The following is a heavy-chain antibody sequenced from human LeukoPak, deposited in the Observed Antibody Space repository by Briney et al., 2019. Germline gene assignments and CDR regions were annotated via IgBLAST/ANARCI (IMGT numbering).Heavy chain of an antibody. D-gene: IGHD5-12*01. CDR3: ARDFGLGGYSGYDEVYLDY. J-gene: IGHJ4*02. V-gene: IGHV1-2*02. CDR2: INPNSGGT. Sequence: ASVKVSCKASGYTFTGYYMHWVRQAPGQGLEWMGWINPNSGGTNYAQKFQGRVTMTRDTSISTAYMELSRLRSDDTAVYYCARDFGLGGYSGYDEVYLDYWGQGTLVTVSS. CDR1: GYTFTGYY.